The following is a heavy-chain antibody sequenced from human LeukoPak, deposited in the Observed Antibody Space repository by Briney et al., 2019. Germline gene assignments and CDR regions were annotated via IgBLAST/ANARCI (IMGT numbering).Heavy chain of an antibody. Sequence: GRSLRLSCAASGFTFSSYNIHWLRPAPGKGLEWVALISYDGSNKYYADSVKGPFTISRDNSKDTLYLQMNRLRAEDTAVYYCAKDEGFRAAAEGTPDYWGQGTLVTVSS. CDR3: AKDEGFRAAAEGTPDY. CDR2: ISYDGSNK. V-gene: IGHV3-30*18. CDR1: GFTFSSYN. D-gene: IGHD6-13*01. J-gene: IGHJ4*02.